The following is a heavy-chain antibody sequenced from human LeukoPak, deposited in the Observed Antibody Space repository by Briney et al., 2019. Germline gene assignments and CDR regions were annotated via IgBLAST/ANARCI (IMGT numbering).Heavy chain of an antibody. CDR2: IYYSGST. Sequence: PSETLSLTCTVSGGSISSGGYSWSWIRQHPGKGLEWIGYIYYSGSTYYNPSLKSRVTISVDTSKNQFSLKLSSVTAADTAVYYCARVPHYYGSGSYAAFDYWGQGTLVTVSS. J-gene: IGHJ4*02. D-gene: IGHD3-10*01. V-gene: IGHV4-31*03. CDR3: ARVPHYYGSGSYAAFDY. CDR1: GGSISSGGYS.